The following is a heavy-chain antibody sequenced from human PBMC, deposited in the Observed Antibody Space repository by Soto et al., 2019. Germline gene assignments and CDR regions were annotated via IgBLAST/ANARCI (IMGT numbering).Heavy chain of an antibody. CDR1: GFTFSSYA. Sequence: GGSLRLSCAASGFTFSSYAMHWVRQAPGTGLEWVAVISYEGSNKYYADSVKGRFTISRDNSKNTLYLQMNSLRTEDTAVYYCARGSEDLTSNFDYWGQGTLVTVSS. V-gene: IGHV3-30-3*01. CDR2: ISYEGSNK. CDR3: ARGSEDLTSNFDY. J-gene: IGHJ4*02.